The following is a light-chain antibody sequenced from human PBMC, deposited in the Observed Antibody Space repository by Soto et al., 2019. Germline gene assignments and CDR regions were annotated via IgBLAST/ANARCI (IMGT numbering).Light chain of an antibody. Sequence: ETVMTQSPATLSVSPGERVTLSCRASQSVSSNLAWYQQKPGQAPRLLIYGASSRATGIPDRFSGSGSGTDFTLTISRLEPEDFAVYYCQQSGSSRWTFGQGTKVDI. V-gene: IGKV3-20*01. CDR3: QQSGSSRWT. CDR2: GAS. J-gene: IGKJ1*01. CDR1: QSVSSN.